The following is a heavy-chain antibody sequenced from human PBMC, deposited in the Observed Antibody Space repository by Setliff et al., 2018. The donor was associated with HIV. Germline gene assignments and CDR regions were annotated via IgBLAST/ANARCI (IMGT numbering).Heavy chain of an antibody. V-gene: IGHV4-39*07. Sequence: TSENLSLTCTVSGGSISSSSYYWGCIRQPPGMGLEWIGSIYYSGSIYYNPSLKSRVTISVDTSKNQFSLKLSSVTAADTAVYYCARERGGGYNYGRGMDVWGQGTTVTVSS. CDR1: GGSISSSSYY. CDR3: ARERGGGYNYGRGMDV. D-gene: IGHD5-18*01. J-gene: IGHJ6*02. CDR2: IYYSGSI.